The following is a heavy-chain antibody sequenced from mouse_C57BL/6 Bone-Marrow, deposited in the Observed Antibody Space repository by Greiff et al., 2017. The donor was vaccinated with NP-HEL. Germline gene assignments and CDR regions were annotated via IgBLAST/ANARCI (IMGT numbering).Heavy chain of an antibody. CDR3: TGRDDYDPWFAY. CDR2: IRLKSDNYAT. J-gene: IGHJ3*01. V-gene: IGHV6-3*01. Sequence: LQQSGGGLVQPGGSMKLSCVASGFTFSNYWMNWVRQSPEKGLEWVAQIRLKSDNYATHYAESVKGRFTISRDDSKSSVYLQMNNLRAEDTGIYYCTGRDDYDPWFAYWGQGTLVTVSA. CDR1: GFTFSNYW. D-gene: IGHD2-4*01.